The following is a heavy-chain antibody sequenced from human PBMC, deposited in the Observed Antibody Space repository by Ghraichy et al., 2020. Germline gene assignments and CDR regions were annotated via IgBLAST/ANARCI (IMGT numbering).Heavy chain of an antibody. D-gene: IGHD2-21*01. J-gene: IGHJ6*02. Sequence: GGSLRLSCVGSGFSFDGYNMNWVRQAPGKSLEWVSCITSSGRTIAYADSVRGRFTISRDNAQNSLYLQMKSLRDEDTAVYYCARGSMVVRYFYYDGMDVWGQGTTVTGSS. CDR2: ITSSGRTI. V-gene: IGHV3-48*02. CDR3: ARGSMVVRYFYYDGMDV. CDR1: GFSFDGYN.